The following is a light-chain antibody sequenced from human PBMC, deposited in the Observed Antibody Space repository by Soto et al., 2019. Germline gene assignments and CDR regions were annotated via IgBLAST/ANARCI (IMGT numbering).Light chain of an antibody. CDR2: DVS. J-gene: IGLJ1*01. Sequence: CALTRPASVSGSPGQSITISCPGTSSDVGGYNYVSWYQQHPGKAPKLMIYDVSNRPSGVSNRFSGSKSGNTASLTISGLQAEDEADYYCSSYTSSSTLVFGTGTKVTVL. CDR3: SSYTSSSTLV. V-gene: IGLV2-14*01. CDR1: SSDVGGYNY.